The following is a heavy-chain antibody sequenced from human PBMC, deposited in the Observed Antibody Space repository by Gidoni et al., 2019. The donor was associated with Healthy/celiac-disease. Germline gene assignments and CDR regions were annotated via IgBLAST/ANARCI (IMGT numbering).Heavy chain of an antibody. CDR2: ISYDGSNK. V-gene: IGHV3-30-3*01. CDR1: GFTFSSYA. Sequence: QVQLVESGGGVVQPGRSLRLSCAASGFTFSSYAMHWVRQAPGKGLEWVAVISYDGSNKYYADSVKGRVTISRDNSKNTLYLQMNSLRAEDTAVYYCARVRYSSGWSLGYWGQGTLVTVSS. CDR3: ARVRYSSGWSLGY. D-gene: IGHD6-19*01. J-gene: IGHJ4*02.